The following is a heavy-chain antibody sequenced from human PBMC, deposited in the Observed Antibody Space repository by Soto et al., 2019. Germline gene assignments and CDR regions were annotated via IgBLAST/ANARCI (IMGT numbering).Heavy chain of an antibody. Sequence: EVQLVESGGGLVQPGGSLRLSCAASGFTFSDHYMDWVRQAPGKGLEWVGRTRNKANSYTTEYAASVKGRFTISRDDSKTSLYLQMNSLKTEDAAVYYCARVMQWLVQGVGDVWGQGTTVTVSS. V-gene: IGHV3-72*01. CDR1: GFTFSDHY. D-gene: IGHD6-19*01. J-gene: IGHJ6*02. CDR3: ARVMQWLVQGVGDV. CDR2: TRNKANSYTT.